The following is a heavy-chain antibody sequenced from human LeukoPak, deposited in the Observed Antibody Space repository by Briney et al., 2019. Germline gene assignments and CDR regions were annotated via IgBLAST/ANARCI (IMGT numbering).Heavy chain of an antibody. CDR3: ARTTMVRGTYYMDV. Sequence: PSETLSLTCTVSGGSISSYYWSWIRQPAGKGLEWIGRIHTSGSTNYSPSLKSRVTISVDTSKNQFSLKLSSVTAADTAVYYCARTTMVRGTYYMDVWGKGTTVTVSS. D-gene: IGHD3-10*01. CDR1: GGSISSYY. J-gene: IGHJ6*03. V-gene: IGHV4-4*07. CDR2: IHTSGST.